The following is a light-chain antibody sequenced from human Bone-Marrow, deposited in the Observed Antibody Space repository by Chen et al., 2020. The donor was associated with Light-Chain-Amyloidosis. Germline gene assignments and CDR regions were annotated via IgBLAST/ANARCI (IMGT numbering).Light chain of an antibody. CDR3: QSADSSGTYEVI. Sequence: SSELTQPPSVSVSPGQTPRITCSGDDLPTKYAYWYHQKPGQAPVLVIHRDTERPSGISERFSGSSSGTTATLTISGVQAEDEADYHCQSADSSGTYEVIFGGGTKLTVL. V-gene: IGLV3-25*03. J-gene: IGLJ2*01. CDR2: RDT. CDR1: DLPTKY.